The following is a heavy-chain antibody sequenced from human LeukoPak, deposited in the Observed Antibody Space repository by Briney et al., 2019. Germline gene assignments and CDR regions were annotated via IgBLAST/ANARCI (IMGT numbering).Heavy chain of an antibody. CDR1: GYTFTGYY. CDR3: ARGGDRDIVATTTNYYYYMDV. J-gene: IGHJ6*03. Sequence: ASVKVSCKASGYTFTGYYMHWVRQAPGQGLEWMGWINPNSGGTNYAQKFQGRVTMTRDTSISTAYMELSRLRSDDTAVYYCARGGDRDIVATTTNYYYYMDVWGKGTTVTVSS. V-gene: IGHV1-2*02. D-gene: IGHD5-12*01. CDR2: INPNSGGT.